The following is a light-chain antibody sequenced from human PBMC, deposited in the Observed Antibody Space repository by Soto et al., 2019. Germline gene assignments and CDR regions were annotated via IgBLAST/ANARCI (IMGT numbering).Light chain of an antibody. CDR3: QQRSNWPSIT. CDR2: GAS. J-gene: IGKJ5*01. Sequence: EIVLTQSPGTLSLSPGERATLSCRASQSLSSNYLAWYQQKPGQAPRLLIYGASTRATGIPARFSGSGSGTDFTLTISSLEPEDFAVYYCQQRSNWPSITFGQGTRLEIK. V-gene: IGKV3D-20*02. CDR1: QSLSSNY.